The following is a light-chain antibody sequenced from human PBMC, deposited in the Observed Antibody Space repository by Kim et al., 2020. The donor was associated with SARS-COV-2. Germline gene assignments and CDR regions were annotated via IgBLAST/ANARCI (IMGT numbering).Light chain of an antibody. J-gene: IGKJ4*01. CDR1: QTVTSA. CDR3: QQYHDWPT. CDR2: GAS. Sequence: EIMMTQSPATLSVSPGNRATLFCRASQTVTSALAWYQEKPGQAPRLLITGASIRATCVPDRFSGSGFGTDFTLTISSLQSEDFGVYYCQQYHDWPTFGGGTKVDIK. V-gene: IGKV3-15*01.